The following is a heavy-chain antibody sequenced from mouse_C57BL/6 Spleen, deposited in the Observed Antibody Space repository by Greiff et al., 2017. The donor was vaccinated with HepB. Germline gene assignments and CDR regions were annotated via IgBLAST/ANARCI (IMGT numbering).Heavy chain of an antibody. Sequence: VQLQQPGAELVRPGTSVKLSCKASGYTFTSYWMHWVKQRPGQGLEWIGVIDPSDSYTNYNQKFKGKATLTVETSSSTAYMQLSSLTSEDSAVYYCARFITTVVGDWYFDVWGTGTTVTVSS. CDR3: ARFITTVVGDWYFDV. V-gene: IGHV1-59*01. CDR2: IDPSDSYT. D-gene: IGHD1-1*01. CDR1: GYTFTSYW. J-gene: IGHJ1*03.